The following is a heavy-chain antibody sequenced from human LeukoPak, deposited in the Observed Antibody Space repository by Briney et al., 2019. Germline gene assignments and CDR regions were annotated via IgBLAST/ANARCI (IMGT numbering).Heavy chain of an antibody. V-gene: IGHV3-9*01. CDR3: ARGGISIFGVVIYMDV. Sequence: GESLSLSCAASGFTFDDYAMHWVRHAPGKGLEWDSGISWNSGSIGYADSVKGRFTISRDNANNSLSLQMNSLRVEDTALYYCARGGISIFGVVIYMDVWGEGTTVTVSS. D-gene: IGHD3-3*01. CDR2: ISWNSGSI. J-gene: IGHJ6*03. CDR1: GFTFDDYA.